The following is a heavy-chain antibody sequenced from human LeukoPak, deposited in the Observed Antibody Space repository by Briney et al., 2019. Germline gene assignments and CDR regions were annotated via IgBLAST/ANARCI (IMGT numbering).Heavy chain of an antibody. CDR1: GGTFSSYA. V-gene: IGHV1-69*05. D-gene: IGHD4-17*01. Sequence: SVKVSCKASGGTFSSYAISWVRQAPGQGLEWMGGIIPIFGTANYAQKFQGRVTMTRDTSTSTVYMELSSLRSEDTAVYYCARAGGDYGDYNFDYWGQGTLVTVSS. CDR3: ARAGGDYGDYNFDY. CDR2: IIPIFGTA. J-gene: IGHJ4*02.